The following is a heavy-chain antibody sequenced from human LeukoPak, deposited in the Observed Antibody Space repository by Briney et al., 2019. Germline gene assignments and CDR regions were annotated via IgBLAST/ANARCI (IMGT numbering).Heavy chain of an antibody. CDR2: ISAYNGNT. CDR3: ARDRSEWELLGEDY. Sequence: ASVKVSCKASGYTFTSYGISWVRQAPGQGVEGMGWISAYNGNTNYAQKLQGRVTMTTDTSTSTAYMELRSLRSDDTAVYYCARDRSEWELLGEDYWGQGTLVTVSS. D-gene: IGHD1-26*01. V-gene: IGHV1-18*01. J-gene: IGHJ4*02. CDR1: GYTFTSYG.